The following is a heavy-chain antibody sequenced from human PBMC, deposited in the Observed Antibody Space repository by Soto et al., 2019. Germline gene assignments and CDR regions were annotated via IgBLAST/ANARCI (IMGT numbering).Heavy chain of an antibody. J-gene: IGHJ5*02. Sequence: PSETLSLTCAVSGGSISSGGYSWSSIRQPPGKGLEWIGYIYHSGSTYYNPSLKSRVTISVDRSKNQFSLKLSSVTAADTAVYYCARDTVTGTTSWFDPWGQGTLVTVSS. CDR3: ARDTVTGTTSWFDP. D-gene: IGHD1-7*01. CDR1: GGSISSGGYS. V-gene: IGHV4-30-2*01. CDR2: IYHSGST.